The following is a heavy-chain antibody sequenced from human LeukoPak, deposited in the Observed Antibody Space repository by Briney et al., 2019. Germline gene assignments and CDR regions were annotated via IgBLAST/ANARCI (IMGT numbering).Heavy chain of an antibody. CDR2: ISITGDTT. V-gene: IGHV3-23*01. Sequence: GGSLRLSCAASGFTFSSYAMSWVRQAPGKGLEWVSIISITGDTTYYADSVRGRFTIFRDNSKNTLYLQMNSLRAEDTAVYYCASATKGSGEPFPFDYWGQRTLVTVSS. J-gene: IGHJ4*02. CDR1: GFTFSSYA. D-gene: IGHD3-10*01. CDR3: ASATKGSGEPFPFDY.